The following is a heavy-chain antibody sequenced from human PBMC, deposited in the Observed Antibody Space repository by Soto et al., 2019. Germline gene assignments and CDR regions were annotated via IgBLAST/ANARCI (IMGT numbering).Heavy chain of an antibody. Sequence: QVQLQESGPGLVKPSETLSLTCTVSGGSISSYYWSWIRQPPGKGLEWIGYIYYSGSTNYNPSLKSRVTISVDTSENQFSLKLSSVTAADTAVYYCARDSPITMVRGVPNGMDVWGQGTTVTVSS. V-gene: IGHV4-59*01. CDR1: GGSISSYY. J-gene: IGHJ6*02. CDR3: ARDSPITMVRGVPNGMDV. D-gene: IGHD3-10*01. CDR2: IYYSGST.